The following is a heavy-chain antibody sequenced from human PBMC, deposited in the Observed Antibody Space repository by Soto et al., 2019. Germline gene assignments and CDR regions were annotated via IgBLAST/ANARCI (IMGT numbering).Heavy chain of an antibody. CDR3: ARGPMVRGVIIPTYCFDY. Sequence: SVKVSCKASGGTFSSYAISWVRQAPGQGLEWMGGIIPIFGTANYAQKFQGRVTITADKSTSTAYMELSSLRSEDTAVYYCARGPMVRGVIIPTYCFDYWGQGTLVTVSS. D-gene: IGHD3-10*01. V-gene: IGHV1-69*06. CDR2: IIPIFGTA. CDR1: GGTFSSYA. J-gene: IGHJ4*02.